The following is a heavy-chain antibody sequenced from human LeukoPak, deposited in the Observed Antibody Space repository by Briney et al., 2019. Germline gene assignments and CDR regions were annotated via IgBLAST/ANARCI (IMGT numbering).Heavy chain of an antibody. CDR3: AGEEDLRELRGGREFFQY. D-gene: IGHD3-10*01. CDR2: VWYDGSKK. J-gene: IGHJ1*01. Sequence: AGGSLRLSCAASGFTFSFYGMHWVRQAPGKGLEWVAVVWYDGSKKYYADSVKGRFTISRDNSKNTVYLQMNSLRVEDTAVYYCAGEEDLRELRGGREFFQYWGQGTLVTVSS. CDR1: GFTFSFYG. V-gene: IGHV3-33*01.